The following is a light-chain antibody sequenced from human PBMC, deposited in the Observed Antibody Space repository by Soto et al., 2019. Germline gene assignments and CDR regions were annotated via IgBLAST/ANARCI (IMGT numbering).Light chain of an antibody. CDR1: QSVRSN. J-gene: IGKJ1*01. CDR3: QQYKTWPPAWS. CDR2: GAS. Sequence: EIVMTQSPATLSVSPGERATLSCRASQSVRSNLAWYQQKPGQSPRLLIYGASTRATGIPARFSGSGSGTQFPRTHDELESEDFAVSYCQQYKTWPPAWSFGQGAKVDIK. V-gene: IGKV3-15*01.